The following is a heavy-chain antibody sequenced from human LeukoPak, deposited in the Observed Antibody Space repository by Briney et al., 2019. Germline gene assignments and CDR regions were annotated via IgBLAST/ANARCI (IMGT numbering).Heavy chain of an antibody. CDR2: ISYDGSNK. Sequence: GGSLRLSCAASGFTFSSYAMHWVRQAPGKGLEWVAVISYDGSNKYYADSVKGRFTISRDNSKNTLYLQMNSLRAEDTAVYYCARDRRRDSSGYYFVFDYWGQGTLVTVSS. CDR3: ARDRRRDSSGYYFVFDY. D-gene: IGHD3-22*01. V-gene: IGHV3-30*04. CDR1: GFTFSSYA. J-gene: IGHJ4*02.